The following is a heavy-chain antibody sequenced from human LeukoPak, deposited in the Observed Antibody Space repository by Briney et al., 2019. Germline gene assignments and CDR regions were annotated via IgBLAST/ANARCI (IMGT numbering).Heavy chain of an antibody. CDR2: IRAYNGNT. J-gene: IGHJ3*02. CDR3: ARDSSTYCSTTSCQDALDI. D-gene: IGHD2-2*01. Sequence: ASVKVSCKASGYTFTSYGISWVRQAPGQGLEWMGWIRAYNGNTNYAQHLQGRVTMTTDTFTSTAYMELRSLRSDDTAVYYCARDSSTYCSTTSCQDALDIWGQGTTVTVSS. V-gene: IGHV1-18*01. CDR1: GYTFTSYG.